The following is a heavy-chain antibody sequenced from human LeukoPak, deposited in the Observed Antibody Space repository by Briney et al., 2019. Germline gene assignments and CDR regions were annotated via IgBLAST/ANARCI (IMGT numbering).Heavy chain of an antibody. CDR2: INPSGGST. Sequence: GSVKVSCKASGYTFTSYYMHWVRQAPGQGLEWMGIINPSGGSTSYAQKFQGRVTITRDMSTSTVYMELSSLRSEDTAVYYCARDVRITGTRTQIHNWFDPWGQGTLVTVSS. V-gene: IGHV1-46*01. J-gene: IGHJ5*02. CDR3: ARDVRITGTRTQIHNWFDP. CDR1: GYTFTSYY. D-gene: IGHD1-7*01.